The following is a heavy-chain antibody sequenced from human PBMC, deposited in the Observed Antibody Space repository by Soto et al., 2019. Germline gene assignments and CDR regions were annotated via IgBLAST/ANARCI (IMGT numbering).Heavy chain of an antibody. CDR3: VRIPDISEDGMDV. J-gene: IGHJ6*02. D-gene: IGHD2-21*01. CDR1: GFTFSIYG. Sequence: QVQLVESGGGVGHPGRSLRLSCAGSGFTFSIYGIHWVREAPGKGLEWVAVIWYDGSNKYYADSVKGRFTISRDNSKNTVYLQMSSLRAEDTAVYYCVRIPDISEDGMDVWGQGTTVSVSS. CDR2: IWYDGSNK. V-gene: IGHV3-33*01.